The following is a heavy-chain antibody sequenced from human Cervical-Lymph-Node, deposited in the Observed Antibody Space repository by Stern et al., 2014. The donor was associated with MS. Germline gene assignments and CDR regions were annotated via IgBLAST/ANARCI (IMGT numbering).Heavy chain of an antibody. Sequence: VQLVESGGGVVQPGRSLRLSCAASGFIFSSYAMHWVRQAPGKGLDWVAFLSNEGSKQFYPDSVKGRFTISRDNSNNTLYLQMNSLRPEDTAVYYCARDTCRGGGCYFRYWGQGILITVSS. J-gene: IGHJ4*02. CDR3: ARDTCRGGGCYFRY. D-gene: IGHD2-15*01. CDR1: GFIFSSYA. V-gene: IGHV3-30-3*01. CDR2: LSNEGSKQ.